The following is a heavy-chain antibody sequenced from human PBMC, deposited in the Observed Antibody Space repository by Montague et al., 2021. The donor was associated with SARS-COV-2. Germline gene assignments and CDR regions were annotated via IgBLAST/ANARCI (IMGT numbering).Heavy chain of an antibody. CDR1: GGSISSGVYY. Sequence: TLSLTCTVSGGSISSGVYYWSWIRQHPGKGLEWIVYNYYSGSIYYNPSLKSRVTISVDTSKNQFSLKLSSVTAADTAVYYCARDRYSGYVLDAFDIWGRGTMVTVSS. CDR3: ARDRYSGYVLDAFDI. CDR2: NYYSGSI. D-gene: IGHD5-12*01. V-gene: IGHV4-31*03. J-gene: IGHJ3*02.